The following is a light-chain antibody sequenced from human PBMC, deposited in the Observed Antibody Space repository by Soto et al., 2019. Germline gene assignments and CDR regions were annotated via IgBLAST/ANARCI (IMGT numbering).Light chain of an antibody. J-gene: IGKJ1*01. CDR1: QSVSSTY. V-gene: IGKV3-20*01. Sequence: EIVLTQSPGTLSLSPGERATLSCRASQSVSSTYLAWYQHRPGQAPRLLIYGASSRATGIPDRFSGSGSGTDFNLIISRLEPEDFAVYYCQQYGNSFVGFGQGTKVEIK. CDR3: QQYGNSFVG. CDR2: GAS.